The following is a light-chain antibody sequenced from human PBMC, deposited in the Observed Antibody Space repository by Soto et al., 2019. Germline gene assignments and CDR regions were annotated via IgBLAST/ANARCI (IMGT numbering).Light chain of an antibody. Sequence: HSVLTQPPSASGTPGQRVTISCSGSSSNIGRNTVNWYQHLPGTAPKLLIYGNNQRPSGVPARISGSKSGTSASLAISGFQSEDEADYYCAAWDDSLNGHVVFGGGTKLTVL. CDR2: GNN. V-gene: IGLV1-44*01. CDR3: AAWDDSLNGHVV. CDR1: SSNIGRNT. J-gene: IGLJ2*01.